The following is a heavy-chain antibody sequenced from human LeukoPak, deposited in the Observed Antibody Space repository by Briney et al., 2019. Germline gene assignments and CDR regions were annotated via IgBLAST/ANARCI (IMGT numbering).Heavy chain of an antibody. D-gene: IGHD1-26*01. J-gene: IGHJ3*02. Sequence: GASVKVSCKASGYTFTGYYMHWVRQAPGQGLEWMGWINPNSGGTIYAQKFQGRVTMTRDTSITTAYMELSRLRSDDTAVYYCARARAPGDPFDIWGQGTMVTVSS. CDR2: INPNSGGT. CDR3: ARARAPGDPFDI. CDR1: GYTFTGYY. V-gene: IGHV1-2*02.